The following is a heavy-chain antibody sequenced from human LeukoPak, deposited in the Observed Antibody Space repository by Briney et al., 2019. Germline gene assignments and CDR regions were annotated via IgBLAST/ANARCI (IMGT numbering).Heavy chain of an antibody. Sequence: PGGSLRLSCAASGFTFSSYAMHWVRKAPGKGLEWVAVISYDASNKHYADSVKGRFTISRDNSKNTLYLQMNSLRAEDTAVYYCARGTGIVVVIMRYWGQGTLVTVSS. CDR3: ARGTGIVVVIMRY. V-gene: IGHV3-30*04. D-gene: IGHD3-22*01. CDR2: ISYDASNK. J-gene: IGHJ4*02. CDR1: GFTFSSYA.